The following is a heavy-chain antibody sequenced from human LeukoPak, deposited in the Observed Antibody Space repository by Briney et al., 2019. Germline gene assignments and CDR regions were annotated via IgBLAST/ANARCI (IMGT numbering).Heavy chain of an antibody. CDR1: GYTFNTYG. CDR3: ARAPYFDRSCERTYDY. Sequence: ASVKVSCKASGYTFNTYGISWVRQAPGQGLEWMGWLSPYNANANYAQKFQGRVTMTTDTSTTTAYMELRSLRSDDTAVYYCARAPYFDRSCERTYDYWGQGTLVTVSS. V-gene: IGHV1-18*01. J-gene: IGHJ4*02. D-gene: IGHD3-22*01. CDR2: LSPYNANA.